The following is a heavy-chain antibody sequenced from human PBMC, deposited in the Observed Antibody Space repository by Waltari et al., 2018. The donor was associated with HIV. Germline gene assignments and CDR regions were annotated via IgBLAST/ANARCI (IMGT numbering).Heavy chain of an antibody. CDR3: AAAGSWLPWFDP. CDR1: GCSIRRYY. CDR2: IYYSGST. Sequence: QVQLQESGPGLVKPSETLSLTCTVSGCSIRRYYWSWIRQPPGKGLEWIGYIYYSGSTNYNPSLKSRVTISVDTSKNQFSLKLSSVTAADTAVYYCAAAGSWLPWFDPWGQGTLVNVSS. D-gene: IGHD1-26*01. J-gene: IGHJ5*02. V-gene: IGHV4-59*01.